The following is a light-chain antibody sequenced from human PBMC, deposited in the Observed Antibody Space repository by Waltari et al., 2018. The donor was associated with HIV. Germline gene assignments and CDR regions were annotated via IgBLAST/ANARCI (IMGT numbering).Light chain of an antibody. J-gene: IGKJ2*01. CDR2: SAS. CDR3: QQSYNFPFT. Sequence: DIQVTQYPSSLSASFGDRVIITCRANQTINTYLNWYQHQPGKAPKLLIYSASTLQNGVPPRFTGSGSGTDFTLTISSLQPEDFATYYCQQSYNFPFTFGPGTKLEIK. CDR1: QTINTY. V-gene: IGKV1-39*01.